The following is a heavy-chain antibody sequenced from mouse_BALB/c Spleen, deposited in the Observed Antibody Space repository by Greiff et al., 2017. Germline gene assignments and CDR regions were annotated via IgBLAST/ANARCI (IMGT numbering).Heavy chain of an antibody. Sequence: VKLQESGPGLVAPSQSLSITCTVSGFSLTSYGVHWVRQPPGKGLEWLGVIWAGGSTNYNSALMSRLSISKDNSKSQVFLKMNSLQTDDTAMYYCARDPGKMVDYWGQGTSVTVSS. CDR2: IWAGGST. CDR1: GFSLTSYG. J-gene: IGHJ4*01. D-gene: IGHD2-1*01. CDR3: ARDPGKMVDY. V-gene: IGHV2-9*02.